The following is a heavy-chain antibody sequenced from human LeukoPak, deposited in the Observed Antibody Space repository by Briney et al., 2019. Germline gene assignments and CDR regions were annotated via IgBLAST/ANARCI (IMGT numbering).Heavy chain of an antibody. CDR2: INHSGST. CDR3: ARQAIGYYYYMDV. V-gene: IGHV4-34*01. J-gene: IGHJ6*03. CDR1: GGSFSGYY. D-gene: IGHD3-16*01. Sequence: SETLSLTCAVYGGSFSGYYWSWIRQPPGKGLEWIGEINHSGSTNYNPSLKSRVTISVDTSKNQFSLKLSSVTAADTAVYYCARQAIGYYYYMDVWGKGTTVTVSS.